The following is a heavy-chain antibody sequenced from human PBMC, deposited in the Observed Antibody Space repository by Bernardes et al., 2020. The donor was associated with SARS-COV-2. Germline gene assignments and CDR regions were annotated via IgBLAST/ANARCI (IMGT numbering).Heavy chain of an antibody. CDR3: ARFPTSDTGTMKDY. D-gene: IGHD1-7*01. J-gene: IGHJ4*02. CDR1: GGSMRTFY. V-gene: IGHV4-4*09. CDR2: IFSTGRT. Sequence: SETLYVTCTVSGGSMRTFYWSWIRQPPGKGLEWIGQIFSTGRTNYNPSLQSRVAISADTSRNQFSLHLMSVTTADTAVYYCARFPTSDTGTMKDYWGQGTLVIVSS.